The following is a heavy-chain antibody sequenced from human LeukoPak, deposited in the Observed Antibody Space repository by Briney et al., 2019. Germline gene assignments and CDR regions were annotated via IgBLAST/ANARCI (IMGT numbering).Heavy chain of an antibody. D-gene: IGHD1-26*01. CDR1: GFIFENFG. Sequence: PGGSLRLSCSASGFIFENFGMHWARQAPGKGLEWVSGINWNSGNIIYADSAKGRFTISRDNAKKSIYLQMNSLRIEDTALYYCVKGDWLDNWGQGTLVTVSS. V-gene: IGHV3-9*01. CDR3: VKGDWLDN. J-gene: IGHJ5*02. CDR2: INWNSGNI.